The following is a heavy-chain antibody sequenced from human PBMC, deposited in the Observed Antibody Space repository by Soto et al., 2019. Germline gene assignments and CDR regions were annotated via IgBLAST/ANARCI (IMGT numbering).Heavy chain of an antibody. D-gene: IGHD6-13*01. CDR1: GGSISSYY. CDR2: IYYSGST. V-gene: IGHV4-59*01. CDR3: ARSYSSSWYFDY. Sequence: TSETLSLTCTVSGGSISSYYWSWIRQPPGKGLEWIGYIYYSGSTNYNPSLKSRVTISVDTSKNQSSLKLSSVTAADTAVYYCARSYSSSWYFDYWGQGTLVTVSS. J-gene: IGHJ4*02.